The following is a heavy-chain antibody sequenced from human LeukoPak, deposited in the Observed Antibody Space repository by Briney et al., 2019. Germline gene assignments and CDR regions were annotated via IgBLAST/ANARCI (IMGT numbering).Heavy chain of an antibody. CDR2: IRYDGSNK. Sequence: PGGSLRLSCAASGSTFSSYGMHWVRQAPGKGLEWVAFIRYDGSNKYYADSVKGRFTISRDNSKNTLYLQMNSLRAEDTAVYYCAKDRGSYFDYWGQGILVTVSS. CDR3: AKDRGSYFDY. J-gene: IGHJ4*02. CDR1: GSTFSSYG. D-gene: IGHD1-26*01. V-gene: IGHV3-30*02.